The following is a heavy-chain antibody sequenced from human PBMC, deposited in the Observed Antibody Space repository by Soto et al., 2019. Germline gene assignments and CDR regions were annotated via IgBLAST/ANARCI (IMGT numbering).Heavy chain of an antibody. CDR2: IVPIFGTT. J-gene: IGHJ6*02. V-gene: IGHV1-69*12. CDR3: ARGEAVAGLYNYRGLDV. D-gene: IGHD6-19*01. Sequence: QVQLVQSGAEVKKPGSSVKVSCKVSGGTFSNYAIDWVRLAPGHGLEWMGGIVPIFGTTYYTQKFQGIATIIADDSTTTAYLEMGSLRSEDTAIYYCARGEAVAGLYNYRGLDVWGQGTAVTVSS. CDR1: GGTFSNYA.